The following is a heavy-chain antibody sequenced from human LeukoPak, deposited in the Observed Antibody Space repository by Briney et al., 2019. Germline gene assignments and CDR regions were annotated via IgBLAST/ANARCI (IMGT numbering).Heavy chain of an antibody. CDR3: VKGGFRDYDYEY. V-gene: IGHV3-9*01. D-gene: IGHD5-12*01. J-gene: IGHJ4*02. CDR2: ISWNSGSI. CDR1: GFTFDGYA. Sequence: GGSLRLSCAASGFTFDGYAMHWVRQAPGKGLEWVSGISWNSGSIGYADSVKGRFTISRDNAKNSLYLQMNSLRAEDTAVYYCVKGGFRDYDYEYWGQGTLVTVSS.